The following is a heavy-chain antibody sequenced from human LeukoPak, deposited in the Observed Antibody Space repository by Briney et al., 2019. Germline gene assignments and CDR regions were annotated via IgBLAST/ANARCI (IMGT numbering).Heavy chain of an antibody. J-gene: IGHJ4*02. Sequence: ASVEVSCKASGYTFTSYAMHWVRQAPGQGLEWMGWITPSGGTNYPQKFQGRVAITRDTSISTAYMDLSRLTSDDTAVYYCARDRYGDGFAHFDYWGQGALVTVSS. V-gene: IGHV1-2*02. CDR1: GYTFTSYA. CDR3: ARDRYGDGFAHFDY. CDR2: ITPSGGT. D-gene: IGHD5-24*01.